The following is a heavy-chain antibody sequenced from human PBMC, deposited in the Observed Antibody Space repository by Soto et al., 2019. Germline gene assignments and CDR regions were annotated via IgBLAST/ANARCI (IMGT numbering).Heavy chain of an antibody. J-gene: IGHJ6*02. Sequence: QVQLVQSGAEVKKPGSSVKVSCKASGGTFSSYAISWVRQAPGQGLEWMGGIIPIFGTANEAQKFQGRVTIPADQSTSTAYMELSSLRSEDTAVYYCAAEVLRYFDWSNYYYYYGMDVWGQGTTVTVSS. D-gene: IGHD3-9*01. CDR2: IIPIFGTA. CDR3: AAEVLRYFDWSNYYYYYGMDV. CDR1: GGTFSSYA. V-gene: IGHV1-69*01.